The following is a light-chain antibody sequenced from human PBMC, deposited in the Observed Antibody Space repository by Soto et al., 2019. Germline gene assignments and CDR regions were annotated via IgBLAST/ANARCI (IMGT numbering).Light chain of an antibody. V-gene: IGLV2-14*01. CDR3: SSYTSSSTLML. J-gene: IGLJ2*01. CDR1: SSDVGGYNY. CDR2: EVS. Sequence: QSALTQPASVSGSPGQSITISCTGTSSDVGGYNYVSWYQQHPGKAPKLMIYEVSNRPSGVSNRFSGSKSGNTTSLTISGLQTDDQADYHCSSYTSSSTLMLFGGGTKLTVL.